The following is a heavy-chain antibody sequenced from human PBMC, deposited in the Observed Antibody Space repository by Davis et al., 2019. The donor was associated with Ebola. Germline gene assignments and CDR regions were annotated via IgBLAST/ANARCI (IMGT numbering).Heavy chain of an antibody. J-gene: IGHJ4*02. D-gene: IGHD6-19*01. V-gene: IGHV4-39*07. CDR3: ARDVSDGWYGGFDF. CDR1: GASISTNY. CDR2: VHYSGNT. Sequence: SETLSLTCAVSGASISTNYWGWIRQPPGKGLEWVGTVHYSGNTYQNPSLTSRVAISVDTSKKQFSLNLTSVTAADTAVYYCARDVSDGWYGGFDFWGQGTLVTVSS.